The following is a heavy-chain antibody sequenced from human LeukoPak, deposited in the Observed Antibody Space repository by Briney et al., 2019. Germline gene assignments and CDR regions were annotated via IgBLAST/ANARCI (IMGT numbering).Heavy chain of an antibody. V-gene: IGHV4-59*08. CDR3: ARINDLDCSGGSCYWVSSGLLFDY. CDR2: LLYSGAT. J-gene: IGHJ4*02. Sequence: SETLSLTCTVSGGSVSNHYWSWIRQPPGKELEWIGYLLYSGATNYNPSLKSRVTISMDTSMNQFSLKLSSVTAADTAVYYCARINDLDCSGGSCYWVSSGLLFDYWGQGTLVTVSS. D-gene: IGHD2-15*01. CDR1: GGSVSNHY.